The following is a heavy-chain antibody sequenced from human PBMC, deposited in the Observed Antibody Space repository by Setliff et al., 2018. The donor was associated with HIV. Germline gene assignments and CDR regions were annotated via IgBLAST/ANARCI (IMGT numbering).Heavy chain of an antibody. J-gene: IGHJ4*02. CDR1: GGSISSYY. Sequence: PSETLSLTCTVSGGSISSYYWSWIRQPPGKGLEWIGYIYTSGSTNYNPSLKSRVTISVDTSKNQFSLKLSPVTAADTAVYYCARAGITGTTDYWGQGTLVTVSS. V-gene: IGHV4-4*08. CDR3: ARAGITGTTDY. D-gene: IGHD1-7*01. CDR2: IYTSGST.